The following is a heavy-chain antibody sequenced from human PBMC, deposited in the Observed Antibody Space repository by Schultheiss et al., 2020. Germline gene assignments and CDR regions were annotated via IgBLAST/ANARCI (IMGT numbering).Heavy chain of an antibody. CDR3: ARVPGRQWLVHYYYGMDV. CDR2: ISYDGSNK. Sequence: GSLRLSCTASGFTFGDYAMSWVRQAPGKGLEWVAVISYDGSNKYYADSVKGRFTISRDNSKNTLYLQMNSLRAEDTAVYYCARVPGRQWLVHYYYGMDVWGQGTTVNV. D-gene: IGHD6-19*01. V-gene: IGHV3-30-3*01. J-gene: IGHJ6*02. CDR1: GFTFGDYA.